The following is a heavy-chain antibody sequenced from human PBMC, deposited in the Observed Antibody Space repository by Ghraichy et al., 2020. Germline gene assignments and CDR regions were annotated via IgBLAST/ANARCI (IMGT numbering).Heavy chain of an antibody. D-gene: IGHD3-16*02. CDR1: GFTFSNAW. V-gene: IGHV3-15*07. J-gene: IGHJ6*04. Sequence: GGSLRLSCAASGFTFSNAWMNWVRQAPGKGLEWVGRIKSKTDGGTTDYAAPVKGRFTISRNDTKNTLYLRMNSLKTEDTAVYYWTIVESSYTYDGTDVWGKGTTEPVS. CDR2: IKSKTDGGTT. CDR3: TIVESSYTYDGTDV.